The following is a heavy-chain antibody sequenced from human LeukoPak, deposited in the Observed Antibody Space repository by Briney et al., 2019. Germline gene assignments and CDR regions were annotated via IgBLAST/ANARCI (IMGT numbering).Heavy chain of an antibody. J-gene: IGHJ4*02. CDR2: INHSGST. Sequence: SETLSLTCAVYGGSFSGYYWSWIRQPPGKGLEWIGEINHSGSTNYNPSLKSRVTISVNTSKNQFSLKLTSVTAADTAVYYCARLVGSSWYREVLRGRDYWGQGTLVTVSS. CDR3: ARLVGSSWYREVLRGRDY. CDR1: GGSFSGYY. D-gene: IGHD6-13*01. V-gene: IGHV4-34*01.